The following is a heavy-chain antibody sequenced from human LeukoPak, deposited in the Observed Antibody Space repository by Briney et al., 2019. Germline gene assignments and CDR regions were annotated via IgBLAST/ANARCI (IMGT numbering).Heavy chain of an antibody. CDR2: ITATTNII. CDR1: GFISGFSLRNYV. J-gene: IGHJ3*02. CDR3: ARERYSTIGNDALDI. Sequence: GGSLRLSCVASGFISGFSLRNYVMNWVRQGPGKGLEWVASITATTNIIHYADSVKGRFTISRDNAQSSIYLQMNSLRAEDTAVYYCARERYSTIGNDALDIWGQGTMVTVSS. V-gene: IGHV3-21*06. D-gene: IGHD6-13*01.